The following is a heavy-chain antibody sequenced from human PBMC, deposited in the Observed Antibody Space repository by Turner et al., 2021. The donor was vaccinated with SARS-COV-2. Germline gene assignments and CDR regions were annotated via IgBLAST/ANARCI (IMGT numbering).Heavy chain of an antibody. V-gene: IGHV3-30*04. CDR3: SRDRGITMVRGVISYYYYGMDV. CDR2: ISDDGSNK. J-gene: IGHJ6*02. CDR1: GFTFSGCA. Sequence: QVQLVESGGGVVQPGRSLRLSCAASGFTFSGCAMHWVRQAPGKGLEWVALISDDGSNKYYADSVKGRFTISRDTSNNTLYLQMNSLRAEDTAVYYCSRDRGITMVRGVISYYYYGMDVWGQGTTVTVSS. D-gene: IGHD3-10*01.